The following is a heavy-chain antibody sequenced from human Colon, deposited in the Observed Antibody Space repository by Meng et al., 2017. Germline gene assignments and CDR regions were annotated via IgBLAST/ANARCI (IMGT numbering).Heavy chain of an antibody. V-gene: IGHV4-61*01. D-gene: IGHD4-17*01. Sequence: QVQLQESGPGLGRPSETLSLTSTVSGGSVSSGSYYWSWIRQPPGKGLEWIGYIYYSGSTNYNPSLKSRVTISVDTSKNQFSLKLSSVTAADTAVYYCARNYGPWGQGTLVTVSS. CDR3: ARNYGP. J-gene: IGHJ5*02. CDR1: GGSVSSGSYY. CDR2: IYYSGST.